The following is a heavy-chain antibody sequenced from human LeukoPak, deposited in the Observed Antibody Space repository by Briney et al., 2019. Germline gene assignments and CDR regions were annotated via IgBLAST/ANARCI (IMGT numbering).Heavy chain of an antibody. CDR1: GFTFSSYA. J-gene: IGHJ4*02. Sequence: PGGSLRLSCAASGFTFSSYAMSWVRQAPGKGLEWVSAISGSGPYTFYTDSVKGRFTISRDSSKNTLYLQMNSLRAEDTALYCCAKHGYCSGISCFFDFWGQGTQVTVSS. D-gene: IGHD2-2*03. V-gene: IGHV3-23*01. CDR3: AKHGYCSGISCFFDF. CDR2: ISGSGPYT.